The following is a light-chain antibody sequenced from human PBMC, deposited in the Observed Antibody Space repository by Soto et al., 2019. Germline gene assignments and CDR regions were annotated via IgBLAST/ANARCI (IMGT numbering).Light chain of an antibody. CDR2: STT. CDR3: LLYYGGAQVL. J-gene: IGLJ2*01. V-gene: IGLV7-43*01. CDR1: AGAVTSAYY. Sequence: VVTQEPSLTVSPGGTVTLTCASSAGAVTSAYYTNWLQQKPGQAPRALIYSTTEKHSWTPARFSGSLLGGKAALTLSAAQPEDEADDYCLLYYGGAQVLFGGGTKLTVL.